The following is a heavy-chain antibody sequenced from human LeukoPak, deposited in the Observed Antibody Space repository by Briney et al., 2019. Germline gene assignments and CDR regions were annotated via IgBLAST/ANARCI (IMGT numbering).Heavy chain of an antibody. D-gene: IGHD2-15*01. CDR2: INPNSGGT. V-gene: IGHV1-2*02. CDR3: AKDGGYCSGGSCYGMKNWFDP. J-gene: IGHJ5*02. CDR1: GYTFTGYY. Sequence: ASVKVSCKASGYTFTGYYMHWVRQAPGQGLEWMGWINPNSGGTNYAQKFQGRVTMTRDTSISTAYMELNSLRAEDTAVYYCAKDGGYCSGGSCYGMKNWFDPWGQGTLVTVSS.